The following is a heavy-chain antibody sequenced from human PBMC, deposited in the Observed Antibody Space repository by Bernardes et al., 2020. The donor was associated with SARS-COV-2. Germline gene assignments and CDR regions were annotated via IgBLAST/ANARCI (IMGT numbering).Heavy chain of an antibody. V-gene: IGHV4-59*01. D-gene: IGHD3-10*01. CDR3: ARVFLRGVNPWFDT. Sequence: SETQSLTCTVSNDSIPNYYWSWIRQSPGKGLEWIAYMYHTGSTHYNPSLKSRVTTSIETSKKQFSLKLSSVTAADTAVYYCARVFLRGVNPWFDTWGQGILVTVSS. J-gene: IGHJ5*02. CDR1: NDSIPNYY. CDR2: MYHTGST.